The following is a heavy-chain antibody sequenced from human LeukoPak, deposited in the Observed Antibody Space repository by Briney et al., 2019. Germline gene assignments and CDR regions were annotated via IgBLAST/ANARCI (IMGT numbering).Heavy chain of an antibody. CDR2: INHSGST. D-gene: IGHD1-26*01. CDR3: ARARSYSGSLYFDY. Sequence: SETLSLTCAVYGGSFSGYYLSWIRQPPGKGLEWIGEINHSGSTNYNPSLKSRVTISVDTSKNQFSLKLSSVTAADTAVYYCARARSYSGSLYFDYWGQGTLVTVSS. CDR1: GGSFSGYY. J-gene: IGHJ4*02. V-gene: IGHV4-34*01.